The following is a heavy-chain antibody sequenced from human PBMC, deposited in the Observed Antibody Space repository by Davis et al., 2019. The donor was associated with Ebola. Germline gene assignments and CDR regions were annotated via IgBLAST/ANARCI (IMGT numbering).Heavy chain of an antibody. CDR1: GGSISSYY. Sequence: GSLRLSCTVSGGSISSYYWSWIRQPPGKGLEWIGYIYYSGSTNYNPSLKSRVTISVDTSKNQFSLKLSSVTAADTAVYYCARVSYYYDSSGYSTGAFDIWGQGTMVTVSS. D-gene: IGHD3-22*01. J-gene: IGHJ3*02. V-gene: IGHV4-59*01. CDR3: ARVSYYYDSSGYSTGAFDI. CDR2: IYYSGST.